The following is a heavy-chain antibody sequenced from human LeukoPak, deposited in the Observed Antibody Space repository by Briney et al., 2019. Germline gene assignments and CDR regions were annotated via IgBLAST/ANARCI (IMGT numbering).Heavy chain of an antibody. CDR2: IHHSGST. V-gene: IGHV4-34*01. D-gene: IGHD2-8*01. CDR1: GEPFTGYY. J-gene: IGHJ4*02. CDR3: ARARLGRCTNGICRYFDY. Sequence: NPSETLSLTCAVHGEPFTGYYWSWIRQSPERGLEWLGEIHHSGSTNYNPSLKRPVTLSVDASRNEVSLKVDSVTAADTAVYFCARARLGRCTNGICRYFDYWGQGSVVTVSS.